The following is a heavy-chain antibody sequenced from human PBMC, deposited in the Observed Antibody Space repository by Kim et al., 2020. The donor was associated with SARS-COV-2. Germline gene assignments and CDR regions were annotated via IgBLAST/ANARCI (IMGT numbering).Heavy chain of an antibody. Sequence: GGSLRLSCAASVFSFSNAWMSWVRQVPGKGLEWVGRIKSNADGGTTDFAAPVKGRFTISRDDSKNTLYLQVNSLKTEDTAIYYCVTDQGYFEYWGQGTLVTVSS. CDR3: VTDQGYFEY. CDR1: VFSFSNAW. V-gene: IGHV3-15*01. CDR2: IKSNADGGTT. J-gene: IGHJ4*02.